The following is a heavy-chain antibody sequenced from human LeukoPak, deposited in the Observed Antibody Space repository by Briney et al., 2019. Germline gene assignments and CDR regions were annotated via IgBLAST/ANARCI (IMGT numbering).Heavy chain of an antibody. Sequence: GGSLRLSCAASGFTFSSYAMSWARQAPGKGLEWVSAISGRGGSTYYADSVKGRFTISRDNSKNTLYLQMNSLRAEDTAVYYCAKDRAVASTGYDYWGQGTLVTVSS. CDR1: GFTFSSYA. D-gene: IGHD3-9*01. J-gene: IGHJ4*02. V-gene: IGHV3-23*01. CDR3: AKDRAVASTGYDY. CDR2: ISGRGGST.